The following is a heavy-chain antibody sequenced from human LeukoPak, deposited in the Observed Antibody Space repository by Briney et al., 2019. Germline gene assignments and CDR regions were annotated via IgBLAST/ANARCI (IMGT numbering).Heavy chain of an antibody. V-gene: IGHV4-39*07. J-gene: IGHJ4*02. CDR2: IYYSGST. D-gene: IGHD3-22*01. CDR3: ARVLYDSSGYYYWFDY. CDR1: GGSISSSSYY. Sequence: SETLSLTCTVSGGSISSSSYYWGWIRQPPGKGLEWIGSIYYSGSTYYNPSLKSRVTISVDTSKNQFSLKLSSVTAADTAVYYCARVLYDSSGYYYWFDYWGQGTLVTVSS.